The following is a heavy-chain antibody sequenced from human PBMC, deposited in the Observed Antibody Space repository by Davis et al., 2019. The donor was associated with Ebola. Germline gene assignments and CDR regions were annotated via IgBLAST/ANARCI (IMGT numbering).Heavy chain of an antibody. CDR3: ARDGVVAVHRSYFYGLDV. Sequence: ASVKVSCKASGGTFSSYGISWVRQAPGQGLEWMGWINTNTGKTNYAQKLQGRVTMTTDTSTTTAYMELRSLTSDDTAVYYCARDGVVAVHRSYFYGLDVWGQGTTVTVSS. CDR1: GGTFSSYG. J-gene: IGHJ6*02. CDR2: INTNTGKT. D-gene: IGHD6-19*01. V-gene: IGHV1-18*01.